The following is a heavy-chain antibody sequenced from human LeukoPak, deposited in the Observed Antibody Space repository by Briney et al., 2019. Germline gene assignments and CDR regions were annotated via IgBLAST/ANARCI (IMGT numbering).Heavy chain of an antibody. CDR3: AKDLYSGSPLPSVIDY. Sequence: GGSLRLSCAASGFTFSTYGMHWVRQAPGKGLEWVAFIRYDGSNKYYADSVKGRFTISRDNSKNTLYLQMNSLGAEDTAVYYCAKDLYSGSPLPSVIDYWGQGTLVTVSS. CDR2: IRYDGSNK. CDR1: GFTFSTYG. D-gene: IGHD1-26*01. J-gene: IGHJ4*02. V-gene: IGHV3-30*02.